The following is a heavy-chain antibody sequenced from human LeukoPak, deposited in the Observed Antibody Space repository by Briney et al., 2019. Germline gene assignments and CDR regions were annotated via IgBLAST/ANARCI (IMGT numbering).Heavy chain of an antibody. V-gene: IGHV4-34*01. CDR3: ARSSGRTVDY. J-gene: IGHJ4*02. Sequence: SETLSLTCAVYGGSFSGYYWSWIRQPPGKGLEWIGEINHSGSTNYNPSLKSRVTISVDTSKNQFSLQLNSVTPEDTAVYYCARSSGRTVDYWGQGTLVTVSS. CDR1: GGSFSGYY. CDR2: INHSGST. D-gene: IGHD6-19*01.